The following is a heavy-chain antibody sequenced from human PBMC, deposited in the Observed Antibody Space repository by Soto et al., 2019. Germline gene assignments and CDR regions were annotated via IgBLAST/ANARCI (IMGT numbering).Heavy chain of an antibody. CDR2: IAESGDGT. D-gene: IGHD1-26*01. CDR3: ANRLGNYFLSGLPFDL. CDR1: GFSFSNHP. J-gene: IGHJ3*01. V-gene: IGHV3-23*01. Sequence: GGSLRLSCAASGFSFSNHPLSWLRQASRKGLEWVSAIAESGDGTACIDSVKGRFTISRDNFKNTLYLQMNSLRAEDTAVYYCANRLGNYFLSGLPFDLWGQGTMVTVSS.